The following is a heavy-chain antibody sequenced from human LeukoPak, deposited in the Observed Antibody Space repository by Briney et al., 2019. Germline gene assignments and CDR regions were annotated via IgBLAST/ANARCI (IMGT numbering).Heavy chain of an antibody. D-gene: IGHD3-22*01. CDR2: MWYDGSNK. J-gene: IGHJ5*02. V-gene: IGHV3-33*08. CDR1: GFTFSSYA. Sequence: GGSLRLSCAASGFTFSSYAMHWVRQAPGKGLEWVAVMWYDGSNKYYADSVKGRFTISRDNSKNTLYLQMNSLRAEDTAVYYCARDLIQDYYDGPWFDPWGQGTLVTVSS. CDR3: ARDLIQDYYDGPWFDP.